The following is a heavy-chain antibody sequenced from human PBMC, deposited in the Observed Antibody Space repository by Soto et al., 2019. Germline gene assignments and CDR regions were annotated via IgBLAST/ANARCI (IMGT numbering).Heavy chain of an antibody. D-gene: IGHD3-10*01. CDR3: AKEDGGSYSWFDP. J-gene: IGHJ5*02. Sequence: EVQLLESGGGLVQPGGSLRLSCAASGFTFSSYAMSWVRQAPGKGLEWVSTISGSGGSTYYADSVKGRFTISRDNSKNTLNLQMKSLRAEDTAVYYCAKEDGGSYSWFDPWGQGTLVTVSS. V-gene: IGHV3-23*01. CDR1: GFTFSSYA. CDR2: ISGSGGST.